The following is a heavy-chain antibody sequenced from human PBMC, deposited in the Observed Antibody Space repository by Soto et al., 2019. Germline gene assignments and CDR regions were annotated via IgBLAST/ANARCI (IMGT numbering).Heavy chain of an antibody. CDR2: IYHTGIT. D-gene: IGHD3-16*01. J-gene: IGHJ4*02. CDR3: ARFGSPSLLLGELAPYDFDY. Sequence: QVQLQESGPGLVRPSGTLSLTCAVSGGSISSDNWWGWVRQPPGKGLEWIGEIYHTGITNYNPSLKGRVILSLDKSKNLFSLRWTSVTAADTAVFYCARFGSPSLLLGELAPYDFDYWGQGILVNVSS. CDR1: GGSISSDNW. V-gene: IGHV4-4*02.